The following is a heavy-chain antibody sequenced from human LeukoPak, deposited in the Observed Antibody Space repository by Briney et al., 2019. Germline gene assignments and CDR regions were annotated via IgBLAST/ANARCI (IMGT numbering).Heavy chain of an antibody. V-gene: IGHV4-34*01. CDR1: GGSFSGYY. D-gene: IGHD1-7*01. CDR3: ARSPRAGTTKSGTPGKKNANYYFDY. Sequence: SETLSLTCAVYGGSFSGYYWSWIRQPPGKGLEWIGEINHSGSTNYNPSLKSRVTISVDTSKNQFSLKLSSVTAADTAVYYCARSPRAGTTKSGTPGKKNANYYFDYWGQGTLVTVSS. J-gene: IGHJ4*02. CDR2: INHSGST.